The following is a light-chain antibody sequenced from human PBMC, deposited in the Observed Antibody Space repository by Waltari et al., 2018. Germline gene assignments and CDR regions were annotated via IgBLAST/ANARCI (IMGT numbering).Light chain of an antibody. V-gene: IGKV3-20*01. CDR1: QSVSRF. CDR3: QKYVRLPAT. Sequence: EIVLTQPPGTLSLSPGERGTLSCRASQSVSRFLAWYQQKPGQAPRLLIYGASTRATGIPDRFSGSGSGTDFSLTISRLEPEDFAVYYCQKYVRLPATFGQGTKVEIK. J-gene: IGKJ1*01. CDR2: GAS.